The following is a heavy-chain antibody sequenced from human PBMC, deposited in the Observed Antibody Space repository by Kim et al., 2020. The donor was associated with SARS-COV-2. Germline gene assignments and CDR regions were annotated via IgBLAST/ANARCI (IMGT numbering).Heavy chain of an antibody. CDR3: ARDRWGRSFDI. V-gene: IGHV4-59*01. J-gene: IGHJ3*02. D-gene: IGHD3-16*01. CDR2: T. Sequence: TTYTPSPTSRVTISVDTSKNQFSLKLSSVTAADTAVYYCARDRWGRSFDIWGQGTMVTVSS.